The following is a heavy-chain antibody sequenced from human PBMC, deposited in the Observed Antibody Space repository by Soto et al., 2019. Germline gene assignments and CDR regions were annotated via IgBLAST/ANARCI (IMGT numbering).Heavy chain of an antibody. CDR3: ASTANTAMGRGYYYYGMDV. D-gene: IGHD5-18*01. CDR2: IYYSGST. CDR1: VGSISISSYY. V-gene: IGHV4-39*01. Sequence: SETLCVTCTLSVGSISISSYYWGWIRQPPGKGMEWIGSIYYSGSTYYNPSLKSRVTISVDTSKNQFSLKLSSVTATDTAVYYCASTANTAMGRGYYYYGMDVWGQGTAVTVSS. J-gene: IGHJ6*02.